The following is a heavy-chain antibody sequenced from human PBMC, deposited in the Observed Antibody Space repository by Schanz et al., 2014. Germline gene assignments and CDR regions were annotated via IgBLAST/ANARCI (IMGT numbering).Heavy chain of an antibody. CDR2: MNSKTGNT. J-gene: IGHJ6*02. D-gene: IGHD3-9*01. Sequence: QVQLVQSGAEVMKPGSSVKVSCKASGGTFSSYTINWVRQAPGQGLEWMGWMNSKTGNTGYAQRFQGRVTMTRDTSTSTVYMELSSLRSEDTAVYYCAKVDRTRYYAMDVWGQGTTVTVSS. CDR3: AKVDRTRYYAMDV. CDR1: GGTFSSYT. V-gene: IGHV1-8*02.